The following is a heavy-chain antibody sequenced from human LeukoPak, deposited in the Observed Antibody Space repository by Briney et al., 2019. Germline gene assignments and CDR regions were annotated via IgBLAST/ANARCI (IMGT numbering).Heavy chain of an antibody. CDR3: ARDLRSGRGDWFDP. J-gene: IGHJ5*02. D-gene: IGHD1-26*01. V-gene: IGHV1-2*02. Sequence: ASVKVSCKASGYTFTGYYMQWVRQAPGQGLEWMGWINPNSGDTNYAQKFQGRVTMTRDTSISTAYMELSRLRSDDTAVYYCARDLRSGRGDWFDPWGQGTLVTVSS. CDR1: GYTFTGYY. CDR2: INPNSGDT.